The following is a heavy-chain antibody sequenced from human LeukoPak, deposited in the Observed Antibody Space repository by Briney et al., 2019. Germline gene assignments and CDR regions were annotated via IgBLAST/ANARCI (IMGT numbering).Heavy chain of an antibody. J-gene: IGHJ4*02. CDR1: GYTFTGYY. V-gene: IGHV1-2*02. Sequence: GASVKVSCKASGYTFTGYYLHWVRQAPGQGLEWVGWINPNSGVTNYARKFQGRVSMTSDTSISTVYMELSRLRYDDTAVYFCSREDYWGQGTLVTVSS. CDR2: INPNSGVT. CDR3: SREDY.